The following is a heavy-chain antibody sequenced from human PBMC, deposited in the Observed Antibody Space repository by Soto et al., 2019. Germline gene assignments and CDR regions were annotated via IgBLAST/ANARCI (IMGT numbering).Heavy chain of an antibody. CDR1: GFTFSSYG. CDR3: ARDGPHVGVHAFDI. J-gene: IGHJ3*02. Sequence: QVQLVESGGGVVQPGRSLRLSCAASGFTFSSYGMHWVRQAPGKGLEWVAVIWYDGSNKYYADSVKGRFTISRDNSKNTLYLQVNSLRAEDTAVYYCARDGPHVGVHAFDIWGQGTMVTVSS. V-gene: IGHV3-33*01. CDR2: IWYDGSNK. D-gene: IGHD3-10*01.